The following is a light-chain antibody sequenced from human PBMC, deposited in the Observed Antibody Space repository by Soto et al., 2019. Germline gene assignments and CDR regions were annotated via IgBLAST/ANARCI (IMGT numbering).Light chain of an antibody. J-gene: IGLJ2*01. CDR2: VNN. Sequence: QSVLTQPPSVSGAPGQRVTISCTGSSSNIGAGYDVHWYQQLPGTAPKLLIYVNNNRPSGVPDRFSGSKSGTSASLAITGLHAEDEADYYCQSYDSSLSALVFGGGTKLTVL. CDR3: QSYDSSLSALV. CDR1: SSNIGAGYD. V-gene: IGLV1-40*01.